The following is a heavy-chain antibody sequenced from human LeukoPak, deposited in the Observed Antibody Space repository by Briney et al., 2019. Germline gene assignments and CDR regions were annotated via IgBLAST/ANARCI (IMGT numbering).Heavy chain of an antibody. J-gene: IGHJ2*01. V-gene: IGHV4-4*07. CDR3: ARVYYSSSYDYWYFDL. CDR1: GGSISIYY. CDR2: IYTSGSS. D-gene: IGHD6-13*01. Sequence: SETLSLTCTVSGGSISIYYWIWIRQPAGKGLEWIGRIYTSGSSNYNPSLKSRVTMSVDTSKNQFSLKLSSVTAADTAVYYCARVYYSSSYDYWYFDLWGRGTLVTVSS.